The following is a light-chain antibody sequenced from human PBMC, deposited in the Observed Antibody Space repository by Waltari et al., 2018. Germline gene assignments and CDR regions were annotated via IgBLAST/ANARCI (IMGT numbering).Light chain of an antibody. J-gene: IGLJ1*01. CDR1: SSNIGSNT. V-gene: IGLV1-44*01. CDR3: AAWDDSLNGLFV. CDR2: KNN. Sequence: QSVLTQQPSASETPGQRVTISCSGGSSNIGSNTVNWYQHLPGTAPKLLIYKNNQRPSGVPDRFSGSKSGTSASLAISGLQSEDEADYYCAAWDDSLNGLFVFGTGTKVTV.